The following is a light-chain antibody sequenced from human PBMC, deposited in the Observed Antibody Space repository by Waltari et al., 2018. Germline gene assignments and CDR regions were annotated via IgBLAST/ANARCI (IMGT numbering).Light chain of an antibody. J-gene: IGLJ3*02. CDR2: EHN. V-gene: IGLV6-57*03. CDR1: SGSVASSY. CDR3: QSYDSSSQV. Sequence: NFMLTQPHSVSESPGKTVTLSCTRSSGSVASSYVQWYQQRPGSAPTIVIYEHNQRPSGGPARFSGSIDSSSNSASLTISGLTTEDEADYYCQSYDSSSQVFGGGTRLTVL.